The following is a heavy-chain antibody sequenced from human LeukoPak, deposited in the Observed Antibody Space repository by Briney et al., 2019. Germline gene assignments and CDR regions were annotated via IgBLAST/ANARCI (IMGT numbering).Heavy chain of an antibody. CDR2: INRSGGST. CDR3: ARAPITSPFYFDY. J-gene: IGHJ4*02. D-gene: IGHD2-2*01. CDR1: GFAFDEHG. Sequence: GGPLRLSCTASGFAFDEHGMSWVRQVPGKGLEWVSGINRSGGSTGYADPLRGRFTISRDNAKNSLYLQMDSLRAEDTALYYCARAPITSPFYFDYWGQGTRVTVSS. V-gene: IGHV3-20*04.